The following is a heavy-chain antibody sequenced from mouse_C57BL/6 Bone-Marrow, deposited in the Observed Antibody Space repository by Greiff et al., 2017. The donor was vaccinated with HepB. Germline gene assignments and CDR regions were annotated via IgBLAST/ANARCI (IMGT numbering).Heavy chain of an antibody. J-gene: IGHJ3*01. CDR3: ARGSSSWFAY. CDR1: GYTFADYY. CDR2: IYPGSGNT. D-gene: IGHD1-1*01. Sequence: VQLQQSGAELVRPGASVKLSCKASGYTFADYYINWVKQRPGQGLEWIARIYPGSGNTYYNEKFKGKATLTAEKSSSTAYMQLSSLTSEDSAVYFCARGSSSWFAYWGQGTLVTVSA. V-gene: IGHV1-76*01.